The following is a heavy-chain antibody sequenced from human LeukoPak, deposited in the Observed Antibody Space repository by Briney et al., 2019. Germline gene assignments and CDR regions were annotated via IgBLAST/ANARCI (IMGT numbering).Heavy chain of an antibody. D-gene: IGHD5-12*01. Sequence: GGSLRLSCAASGFTFSSYAMHWVRQAPGKGLEWVAVISYDGSNKYYADSVKGRFTISRDNSKNTLYLQMNSLRAEDTAVYYCAREVEDVRWLRLYNWFDPWGQGTWSPSPQ. J-gene: IGHJ5*02. CDR1: GFTFSSYA. CDR2: ISYDGSNK. V-gene: IGHV3-30*04. CDR3: AREVEDVRWLRLYNWFDP.